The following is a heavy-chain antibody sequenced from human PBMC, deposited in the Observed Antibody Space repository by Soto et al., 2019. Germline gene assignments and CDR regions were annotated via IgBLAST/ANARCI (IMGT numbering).Heavy chain of an antibody. J-gene: IGHJ4*02. CDR3: ARSEMGGSDRGAYFDY. D-gene: IGHD3-16*01. V-gene: IGHV4-34*12. Sequence: SETLSLTCAVYGGSFSGYYWNWIRQPPGKGLEWIGEIIHSGSTNYNPSLKSRVAISVDTSKNQFSLKLSSVTAADTAVYFCARSEMGGSDRGAYFDYWGRGTLVTVSS. CDR1: GGSFSGYY. CDR2: IIHSGST.